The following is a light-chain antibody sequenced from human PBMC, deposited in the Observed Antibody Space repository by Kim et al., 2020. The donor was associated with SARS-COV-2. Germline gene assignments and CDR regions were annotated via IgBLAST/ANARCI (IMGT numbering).Light chain of an antibody. J-gene: IGKJ2*01. V-gene: IGKV3-15*01. Sequence: VSPGERVTLSCRASQSVSSNLAWYQQKRGQAPRLLIFGASTRATGIPARFSGSGSGTEFTLTISSLQSEDFAVYYCQQYNNWPHTFGQGTKLEI. CDR1: QSVSSN. CDR3: QQYNNWPHT. CDR2: GAS.